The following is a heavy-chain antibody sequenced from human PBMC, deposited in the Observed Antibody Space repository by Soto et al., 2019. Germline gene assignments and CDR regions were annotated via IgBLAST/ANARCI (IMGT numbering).Heavy chain of an antibody. CDR1: GFTFSSYA. CDR2: ISGSGDST. J-gene: IGHJ6*02. D-gene: IGHD5-18*01. Sequence: PGGSLRLSCAASGFTFSSYAMSWVRQAPGKGLEWVSGISGSGDSTYYADSVKGRFTISRDNSKNTLYLQMNSLRAEDTAVYYCAGDRSGYSYGSPPLYYYYGMDVWGQGTTVTVSS. V-gene: IGHV3-23*01. CDR3: AGDRSGYSYGSPPLYYYYGMDV.